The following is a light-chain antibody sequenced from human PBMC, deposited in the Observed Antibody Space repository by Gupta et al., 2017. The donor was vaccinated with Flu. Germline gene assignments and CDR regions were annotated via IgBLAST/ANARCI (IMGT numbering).Light chain of an antibody. CDR1: TSDVGANNY. V-gene: IGLV2-14*01. CDR3: SAYRSSSTSFF. CDR2: GVN. Sequence: QSALTQPASVSGSPGQSIAISCPGPTSDVGANNYVSWYQQHPGKAPKVMIYGVNNRPSGVSDRFSGSKSGNTASLTISGLQAEDEADYYCSAYRSSSTSFFFGTGTKVTVL. J-gene: IGLJ1*01.